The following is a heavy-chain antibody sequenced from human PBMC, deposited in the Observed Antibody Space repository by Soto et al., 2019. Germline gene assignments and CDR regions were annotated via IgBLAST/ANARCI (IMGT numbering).Heavy chain of an antibody. CDR2: IYWDDDT. Sequence: QINLKESGPPRVKPTQTLTLTCTFSGFSLSDDGMGVGWIRQPPGKALEWLGNIYWDDDTRYNPSLGGRLTISKDTSKNPVVLILTNLDPEDTATEYCAQPHYHKEHGRVPLDNWGQGTAVTGSS. J-gene: IGHJ3*02. CDR1: GFSLSDDGMG. D-gene: IGHD3-9*01. CDR3: AQPHYHKEHGRVPLDN. V-gene: IGHV2-5*02.